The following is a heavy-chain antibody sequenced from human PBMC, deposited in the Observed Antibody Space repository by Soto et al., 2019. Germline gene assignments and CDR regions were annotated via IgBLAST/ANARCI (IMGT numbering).Heavy chain of an antibody. CDR2: IYYSGST. Sequence: PSETLSLTCTVSGGSISSSSYYWGWIRQPPGKGLEWIGSIYYSGSTYYNPSLKSRVTIPVDTSKNQFSLKLSSVTAADTAVYYCAILQDGSLRDYLLWGQGILVTV. CDR3: AILQDGSLRDYLL. CDR1: GGSISSSSYY. J-gene: IGHJ4*02. D-gene: IGHD2-15*01. V-gene: IGHV4-39*01.